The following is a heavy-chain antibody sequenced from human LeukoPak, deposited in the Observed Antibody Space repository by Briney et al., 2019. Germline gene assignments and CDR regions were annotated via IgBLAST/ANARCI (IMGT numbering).Heavy chain of an antibody. CDR1: GGSISSGGYY. V-gene: IGHV4-30-2*01. D-gene: IGHD4-17*01. CDR3: ARGGLYGDYHAFDI. Sequence: SETLSLTCTVSGGSISSGGYYWSWIRQPPGKGLEWLGYIYHSGSTYYNPSLKSRVTISVDRSKNQFSLKLSSVTAADTAVYYCARGGLYGDYHAFDIWGQGTMVTVSS. J-gene: IGHJ3*02. CDR2: IYHSGST.